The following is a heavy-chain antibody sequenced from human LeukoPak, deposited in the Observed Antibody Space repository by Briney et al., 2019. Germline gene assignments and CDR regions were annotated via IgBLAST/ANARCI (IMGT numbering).Heavy chain of an antibody. CDR1: GFTFGDYA. V-gene: IGHV3-49*04. J-gene: IGHJ6*03. CDR3: TRVWELGTAQYYYYMDV. D-gene: IGHD7-27*01. Sequence: PGGSLRLSCTASGFTFGDYAMSWVRQAPGKGLEWVGFIRSKAYGGTTEYAASVKGRFTISRDDSKSIAYLQMNSLKTEDTAVYYCTRVWELGTAQYYYYMDVWGKGTTVTVSS. CDR2: IRSKAYGGTT.